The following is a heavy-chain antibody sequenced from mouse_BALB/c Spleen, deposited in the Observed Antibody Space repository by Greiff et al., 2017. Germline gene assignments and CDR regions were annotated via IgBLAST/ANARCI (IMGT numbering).Heavy chain of an antibody. CDR1: GYSFTSYW. CDR2: IYPGNSDT. J-gene: IGHJ4*01. Sequence: EVQLQESGTVLARPGASVKMSCKASGYSFTSYWMHWVKQRPGQGLEWIGAIYPGNSDTSYNQKFKGKAKLTAVTSASTAYMELSSLTNEDSAVYYCTREGDYYGSRLMDYWGQGTSVTVSS. D-gene: IGHD1-1*01. V-gene: IGHV1-5*01. CDR3: TREGDYYGSRLMDY.